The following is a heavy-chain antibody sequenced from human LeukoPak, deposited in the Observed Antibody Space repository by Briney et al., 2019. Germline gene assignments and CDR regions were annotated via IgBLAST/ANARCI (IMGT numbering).Heavy chain of an antibody. CDR2: ISHSGST. J-gene: IGHJ4*02. D-gene: IGHD6-13*01. V-gene: IGHV4-38-2*02. CDR1: SHSITSGYY. CDR3: ARESSSQAYFDY. Sequence: PSETPSLTCYISSHSITSGYYWGWIRQPPGKGLEWIGGISHSGSTYYNPSLKSRVTISVDTSKNQFSLRLNSVTAADTAVYYCARESSSQAYFDYWGRGSLVTVSS.